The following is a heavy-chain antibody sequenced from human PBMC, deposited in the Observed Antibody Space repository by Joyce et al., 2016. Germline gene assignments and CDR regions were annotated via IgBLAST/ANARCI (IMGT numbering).Heavy chain of an antibody. D-gene: IGHD5-18*01. CDR1: GFTVRAYG. CDR3: AKDHREYNRGFYWFFDF. CDR2: ISYDGLNK. Sequence: QVQLVESGGGVVQPGRSLRLSCAASGFTVRAYGMHWVRQAPGKGLEWVAVISYDGLNKYYADSVKGRFTISRDNSKNTLYLQMSSLRTEDTAVYHCAKDHREYNRGFYWFFDFWGRGTLVTVSS. V-gene: IGHV3-30*18. J-gene: IGHJ2*01.